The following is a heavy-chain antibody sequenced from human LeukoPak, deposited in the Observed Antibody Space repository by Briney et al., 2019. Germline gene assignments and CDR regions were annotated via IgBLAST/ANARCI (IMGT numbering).Heavy chain of an antibody. V-gene: IGHV3-7*01. D-gene: IGHD3-3*01. J-gene: IGHJ1*01. CDR3: ARCSDFWGGYYVQH. CDR1: GFTFSSYW. Sequence: GGSLRLSXAASGFTFSSYWMSWVRQSPGKGLEWVANIKPDGSEKYFMDSVKGRFTISRDNAKNALYLEMNSLRAEDTAEYYCARCSDFWGGYYVQHWGQGTLVTVSS. CDR2: IKPDGSEK.